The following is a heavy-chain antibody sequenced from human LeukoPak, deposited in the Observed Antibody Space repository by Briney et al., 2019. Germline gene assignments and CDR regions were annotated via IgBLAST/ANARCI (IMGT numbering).Heavy chain of an antibody. D-gene: IGHD4-17*01. CDR1: GGSVSCGSYY. CDR3: ARVVTTGSYFDY. Sequence: PSETLSLTCTVSGGSVSCGSYYWSWIRQPPGKGLEWIAYIYYSGSTNSNPSLKSRVTISVDTSKNQFFLKLSSVTAADTAVYYCARVVTTGSYFDYWGQGTLVTVSS. J-gene: IGHJ4*02. CDR2: IYYSGST. V-gene: IGHV4-61*01.